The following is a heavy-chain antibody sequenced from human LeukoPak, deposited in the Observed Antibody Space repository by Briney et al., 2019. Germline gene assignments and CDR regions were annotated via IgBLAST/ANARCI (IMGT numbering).Heavy chain of an antibody. V-gene: IGHV1-69*13. CDR1: GGTFSSYA. CDR2: IIPIFGTA. J-gene: IGHJ4*02. D-gene: IGHD4-11*01. CDR3: ARGSVVPRRLTTYSDY. Sequence: GASVKVSCKASGGTFSSYAISWVRQAPGQGLEWMGGIIPIFGTANYAQKFQGRVTITADESTSTAYMELSSLRSEDTAVYYCARGSVVPRRLTTYSDYWGQGTLVTVSS.